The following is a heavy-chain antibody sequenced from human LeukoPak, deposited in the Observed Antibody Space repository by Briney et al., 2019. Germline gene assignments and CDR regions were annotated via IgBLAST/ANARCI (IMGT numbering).Heavy chain of an antibody. V-gene: IGHV4-30-2*01. CDR3: ARGAYDFWIFDY. CDR2: IYHSGST. Sequence: TPSETLSLTCTVSGGSISSGGYYWSWIRQPPGKGLEWIGYIYHSGSTYYNPSLKSRVTTSVDRSKNQFSLKLSSVTAADTAVYYCARGAYDFWIFDYWGQGTLVTVSS. D-gene: IGHD3-3*01. CDR1: GGSISSGGYY. J-gene: IGHJ4*02.